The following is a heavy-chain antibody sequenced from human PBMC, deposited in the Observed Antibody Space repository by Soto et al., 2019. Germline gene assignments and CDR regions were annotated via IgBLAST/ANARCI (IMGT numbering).Heavy chain of an antibody. CDR1: GYTFTSYG. V-gene: IGHV1-18*01. J-gene: IGHJ3*02. Sequence: QVQLVQSGAEVKKPGASVKVSCKASGYTFTSYGISWVRQAPGQGLEWMGWISAYNGNTNYAQKNQGRVTMTTDTSTSTAYMELRSLRSDDTAVYYCARAPYCSGGSCYDPHAFDIWGQGTMVTVSS. CDR2: ISAYNGNT. D-gene: IGHD2-15*01. CDR3: ARAPYCSGGSCYDPHAFDI.